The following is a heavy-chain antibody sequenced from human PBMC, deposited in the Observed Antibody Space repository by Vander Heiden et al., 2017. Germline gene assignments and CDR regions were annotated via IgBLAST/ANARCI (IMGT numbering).Heavy chain of an antibody. CDR1: GFTFSSYA. J-gene: IGHJ3*02. V-gene: IGHV3-23*01. Sequence: EVQLLESGGGLVQPGGPLSLSCVASGFTFSSYAMSWVRQAPGKGLEWVSAISGSGGSTYYADSVKGRFTISRDNSKNTLYLQMNSLRAEDTAVYYCANPHDKSAFDIWGQGTMVTVSS. D-gene: IGHD3-9*01. CDR2: ISGSGGST. CDR3: ANPHDKSAFDI.